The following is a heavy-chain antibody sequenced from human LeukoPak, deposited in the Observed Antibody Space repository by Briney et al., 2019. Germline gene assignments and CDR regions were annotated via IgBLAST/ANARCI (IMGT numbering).Heavy chain of an antibody. J-gene: IGHJ4*02. V-gene: IGHV3-23*01. D-gene: IGHD1-1*01. CDR1: GFTFSSYD. CDR2: ISGSGGST. Sequence: PGGSLRLSCAASGFTFSSYDMHWVRQAPGKGLEWVSAISGSGGSTYYADSVKGRFTISRDNSKNTLYLQMNSLRAEDTAVYYCAKTYRDDNRIDYWGQGTLVTVSS. CDR3: AKTYRDDNRIDY.